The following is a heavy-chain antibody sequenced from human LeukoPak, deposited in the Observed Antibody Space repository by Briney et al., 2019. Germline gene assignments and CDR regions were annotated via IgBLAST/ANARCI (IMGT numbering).Heavy chain of an antibody. J-gene: IGHJ4*02. D-gene: IGHD1-14*01. Sequence: GGSLRLSCAASGFTFSSYSMNWVRQSPRKGLEWVSSISSSSSYIYYADSVKGRFTISRDNAKNSLYLKMNSLRAEDTAVYYCAKGHGPDHWGQGTLVTVSS. CDR1: GFTFSSYS. CDR2: ISSSSSYI. V-gene: IGHV3-21*01. CDR3: AKGHGPDH.